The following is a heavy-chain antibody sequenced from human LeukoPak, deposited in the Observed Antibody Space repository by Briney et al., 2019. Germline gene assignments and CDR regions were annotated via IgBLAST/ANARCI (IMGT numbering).Heavy chain of an antibody. CDR2: ISVSGGST. CDR3: AKDRWTGLIVVVPAAIVDY. CDR1: GFTFSSYA. V-gene: IGHV3-23*01. D-gene: IGHD2-2*02. J-gene: IGHJ4*02. Sequence: GGSLRLSCAASGFTFSSYAMSWVRQAPGKGLEWVSAISVSGGSTYYADSVKGRFTISRDNYKNTLYLQMNSLRAEDTAVYYCAKDRWTGLIVVVPAAIVDYWGQRTLVTVSS.